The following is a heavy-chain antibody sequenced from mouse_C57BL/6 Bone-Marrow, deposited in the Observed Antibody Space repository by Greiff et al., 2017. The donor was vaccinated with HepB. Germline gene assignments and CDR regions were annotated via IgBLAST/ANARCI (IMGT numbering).Heavy chain of an antibody. CDR1: GYTFTNYW. J-gene: IGHJ2*01. Sequence: VQLQQSGAELVRPGTSVKMSCKASGYTFTNYWIGWAKQRPGHGLEWIGDIYPGGGYTNYNEKFKGKATLTADKSSSTAYMQFSSLTSEDSAISYCERRKGVVADYWGQGTTLTVSS. CDR2: IYPGGGYT. CDR3: ERRKGVVADY. D-gene: IGHD1-1*01. V-gene: IGHV1-63*01.